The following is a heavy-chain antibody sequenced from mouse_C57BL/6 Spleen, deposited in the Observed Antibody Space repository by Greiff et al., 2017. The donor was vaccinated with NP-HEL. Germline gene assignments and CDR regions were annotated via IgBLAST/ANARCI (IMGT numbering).Heavy chain of an antibody. CDR1: GYTFTSYW. V-gene: IGHV1-64*01. Sequence: VQLQQPGAELVKPGASVKLSCKASGYTFTSYWMHWVKQRPGQGLEWIGMIHPNSGSTNYNEKFKSKATLTVDKSSSTAYMQLSSLTSEDSAVYYCARGYYSNYDAMDYWGQGTSVTVSS. CDR3: ARGYYSNYDAMDY. D-gene: IGHD2-5*01. J-gene: IGHJ4*01. CDR2: IHPNSGST.